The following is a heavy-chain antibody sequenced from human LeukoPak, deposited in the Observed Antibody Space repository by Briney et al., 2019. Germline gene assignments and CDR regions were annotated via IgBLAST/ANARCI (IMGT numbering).Heavy chain of an antibody. Sequence: ASVKVSCKASGYTFTSYGISWVRQAPGQRLEWMGWINAGNGNTKYSQKFQGRVTITRDTSASTAYMELSSLRSEDTAVYYCARDYDFWSGKKGDLFDYWGQGTLVTVSS. CDR1: GYTFTSYG. CDR2: INAGNGNT. V-gene: IGHV1-3*01. CDR3: ARDYDFWSGKKGDLFDY. J-gene: IGHJ4*02. D-gene: IGHD3-3*01.